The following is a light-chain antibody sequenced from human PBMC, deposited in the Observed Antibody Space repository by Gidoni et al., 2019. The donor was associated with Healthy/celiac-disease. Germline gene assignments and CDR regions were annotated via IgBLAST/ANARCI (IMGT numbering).Light chain of an antibody. Sequence: EIELTQSPGALSLSPGARATLTCRASQSVISSYLAWYQQQPGQTPLLLIYGASSRSTGIPDRFSGSGSGTDFTLTISRLEPEDFAVYYCQQYGSSPFTFGPGTKVDIK. V-gene: IGKV3-20*01. CDR3: QQYGSSPFT. J-gene: IGKJ3*01. CDR1: QSVISSY. CDR2: GAS.